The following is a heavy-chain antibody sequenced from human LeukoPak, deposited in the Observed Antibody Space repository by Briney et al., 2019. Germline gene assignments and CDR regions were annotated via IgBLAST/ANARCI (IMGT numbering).Heavy chain of an antibody. D-gene: IGHD1-1*01. J-gene: IGHJ4*02. Sequence: GGSLRLSCAASEFTFSSYAMTWVRQAPGKGLEWVSIVSTSGGGTYYADSVKGRFTISRDNSKDTLYLQMNSLRAEDTAVYYCAKRYNSEYLAPVQNWGQGTLVTVSS. CDR1: EFTFSSYA. CDR3: AKRYNSEYLAPVQN. V-gene: IGHV3-23*01. CDR2: VSTSGGGT.